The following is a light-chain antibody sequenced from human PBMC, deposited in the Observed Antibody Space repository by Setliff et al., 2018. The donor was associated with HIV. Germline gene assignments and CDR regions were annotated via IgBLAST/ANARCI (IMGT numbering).Light chain of an antibody. CDR3: YSAADNKLV. J-gene: IGLJ2*01. V-gene: IGLV3-27*01. CDR2: KDS. Sequence: SYELTQPSSVSVSPGQTARITCSGDVLAKKYVRWFQQKPGQAPVVVIYKDSERASGIPERFSGSSSGTTVTLTISGAQVDDEADYYCYSAADNKLVFGGGTKVTV. CDR1: VLAKKY.